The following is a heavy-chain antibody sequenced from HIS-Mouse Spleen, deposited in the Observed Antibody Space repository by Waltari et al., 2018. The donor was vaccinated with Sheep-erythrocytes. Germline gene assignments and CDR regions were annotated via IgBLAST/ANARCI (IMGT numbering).Heavy chain of an antibody. D-gene: IGHD3-9*01. J-gene: IGHJ4*02. CDR3: ASNHQRILTGYYN. CDR2: INHSGSP. Sequence: QVQLQQWGAGLLKPSETLSLTCAVYGGSFSGYYWSWIRQPPGKGLEWIGEINHSGSPNYNPSLKSRVTISVDTSKNQFSLKLSSVTAADTAVYYCASNHQRILTGYYNWGQGTLVTVSS. CDR1: GGSFSGYY. V-gene: IGHV4-34*01.